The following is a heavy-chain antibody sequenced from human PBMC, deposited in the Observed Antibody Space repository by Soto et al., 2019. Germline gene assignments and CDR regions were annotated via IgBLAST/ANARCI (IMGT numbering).Heavy chain of an antibody. CDR1: GFTFSSYE. J-gene: IGHJ4*02. CDR2: ISSSGSTI. D-gene: IGHD3-22*01. V-gene: IGHV3-48*03. CDR3: GRAYDSSGYYYVLDPKPLDY. Sequence: GGSLRLSCAASGFTFSSYEMNWVRQAPGKGLEWVSYISSSGSTIYYADSVKGRFTISRDNAKNSLYLQMNSLRAEDTAVYYCGRAYDSSGYYYVLDPKPLDYWGQGTLVTVSS.